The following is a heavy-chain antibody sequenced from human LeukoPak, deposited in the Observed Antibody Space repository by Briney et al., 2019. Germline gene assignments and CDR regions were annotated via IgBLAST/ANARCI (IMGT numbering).Heavy chain of an antibody. CDR3: ARGQMAGIAARRDFDY. J-gene: IGHJ4*02. CDR1: GYTFTSYD. V-gene: IGHV1-8*01. CDR2: MNPNSGNT. Sequence: ASVKVSCKASGYTFTSYDINWVRQATGQGLEWMGWMNPNSGNTGYAQKFQGRGTMTRNTSISTAYMELSSLRSEDTAVYYCARGQMAGIAARRDFDYWGQGTLVTVSS. D-gene: IGHD6-6*01.